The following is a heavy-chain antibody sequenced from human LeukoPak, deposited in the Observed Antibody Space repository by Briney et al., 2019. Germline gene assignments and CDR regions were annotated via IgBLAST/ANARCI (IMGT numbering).Heavy chain of an antibody. CDR1: GYTFTSYG. Sequence: ASVKVSCKASGYTFTSYGISWVRQAPGQGLEWMGIINPSGSSTSYAQKFQGRVTMTRDMSISTAYMELSRLRSDDTAVYYCARDRYGSGSYYPIYYYYYYMDVWGKGTTVTVSS. CDR3: ARDRYGSGSYYPIYYYYYYMDV. V-gene: IGHV1-46*01. CDR2: INPSGSST. D-gene: IGHD3-10*01. J-gene: IGHJ6*03.